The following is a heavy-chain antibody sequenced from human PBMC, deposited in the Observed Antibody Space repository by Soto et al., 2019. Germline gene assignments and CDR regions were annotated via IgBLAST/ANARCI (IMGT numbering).Heavy chain of an antibody. Sequence: QVQLVESGGGVVQPGRSLRLSCAASGFTFSSNAMHWVRQAPGKGLEWVAVMSYDGSNEYYADSVKGRFTIPRDNSKNTLYLQMNSLRAEDTAVYYCARDSILSGTTRPPPLDYWGQGTLVTVSS. CDR3: ARDSILSGTTRPPPLDY. CDR1: GFTFSSNA. CDR2: MSYDGSNE. V-gene: IGHV3-30-3*01. J-gene: IGHJ4*02. D-gene: IGHD4-17*01.